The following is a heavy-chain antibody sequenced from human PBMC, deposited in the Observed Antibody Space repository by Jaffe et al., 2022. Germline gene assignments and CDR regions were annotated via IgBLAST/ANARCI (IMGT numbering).Heavy chain of an antibody. Sequence: QVQLVQSGAEVKKPGASVKVSCKASGYTFTSYYMHWVRQAPGQGLEWMGIINPSGGSTSYAQKFQGRVTMTRDTSTSTVYMELSSLRSEDTAVYYCASVLDLAATRGWRDAFDIWGQGTMVTVSS. CDR3: ASVLDLAATRGWRDAFDI. V-gene: IGHV1-46*03. D-gene: IGHD2-15*01. CDR1: GYTFTSYY. CDR2: INPSGGST. J-gene: IGHJ3*02.